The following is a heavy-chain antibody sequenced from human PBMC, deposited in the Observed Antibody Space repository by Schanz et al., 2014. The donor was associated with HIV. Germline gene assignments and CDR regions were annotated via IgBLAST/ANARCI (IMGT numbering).Heavy chain of an antibody. CDR3: ARTYTGDWSTGAD. D-gene: IGHD2-21*02. Sequence: QVQLVQSGAEVKKPGSSVKVSCKASGGTFSSSAISWVRQAPGQGLEWMGGIIPIFDTTNYAQKFQGRVTITADKSTSTVYMDLSSLRSEDTAVYYCARTYTGDWSTGADWSQGTLVTVSS. CDR2: IIPIFDTT. CDR1: GGTFSSSA. V-gene: IGHV1-69*06. J-gene: IGHJ4*02.